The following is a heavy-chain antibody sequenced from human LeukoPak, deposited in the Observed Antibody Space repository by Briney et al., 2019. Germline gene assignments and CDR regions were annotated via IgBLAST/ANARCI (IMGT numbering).Heavy chain of an antibody. Sequence: GGSLRLSCAASGFTFSTYAMSWVRQAPGEGLEWISAISDSGGATKYADSVKGRFTVSRDNSRDTVYLQMSSLRAEDTAIYYCAKRSCGGGSCNFDYWGQGTLVTVSS. V-gene: IGHV3-23*01. D-gene: IGHD2-15*01. CDR2: ISDSGGAT. CDR3: AKRSCGGGSCNFDY. J-gene: IGHJ4*02. CDR1: GFTFSTYA.